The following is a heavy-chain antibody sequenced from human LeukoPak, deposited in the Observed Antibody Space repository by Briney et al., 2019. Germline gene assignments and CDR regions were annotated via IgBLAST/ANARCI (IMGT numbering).Heavy chain of an antibody. D-gene: IGHD3-22*01. CDR1: GDSISSGDYY. Sequence: KSSDTLSLTCAVSGDSISSGDYYWSWIRQPAGKGLEWIGRISSSGSTNYNPSLESRVTISVDTSKNQFSLKLSSVTAADTAVYFCARGPYSYDSSGAFDIWGQGTMVTVSS. CDR3: ARGPYSYDSSGAFDI. J-gene: IGHJ3*02. V-gene: IGHV4-61*02. CDR2: ISSSGST.